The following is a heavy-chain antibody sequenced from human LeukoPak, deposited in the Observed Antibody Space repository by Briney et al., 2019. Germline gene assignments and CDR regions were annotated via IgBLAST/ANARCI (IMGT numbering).Heavy chain of an antibody. CDR1: GYTFTGYY. Sequence: ASVKVSCKASGYTFTGYYMHWVRQAPGQGLEWMGWINPNSGGTNYAQKLQGRVTMTTDTSTNTAYMELRSLRSDDTAVYYCARSEWELLGPLGDYWGQGTLVTVSS. V-gene: IGHV1-2*02. D-gene: IGHD1-26*01. CDR2: INPNSGGT. CDR3: ARSEWELLGPLGDY. J-gene: IGHJ4*02.